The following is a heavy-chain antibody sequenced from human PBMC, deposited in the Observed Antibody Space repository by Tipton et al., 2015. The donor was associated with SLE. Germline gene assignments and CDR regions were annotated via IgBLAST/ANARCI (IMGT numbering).Heavy chain of an antibody. J-gene: IGHJ3*02. CDR1: GGSISSSSYY. Sequence: GLVKPSETLSLTCTVSGGSISSSSYYWGWIRQPPGKGLEWIGSIYYSGSTYYNPSLKSRVTISVDTSKNQFSLKLSPVTAADTAVYYCARRGDAFDIWGQGTMVTVSS. V-gene: IGHV4-39*01. D-gene: IGHD3-16*01. CDR3: ARRGDAFDI. CDR2: IYYSGST.